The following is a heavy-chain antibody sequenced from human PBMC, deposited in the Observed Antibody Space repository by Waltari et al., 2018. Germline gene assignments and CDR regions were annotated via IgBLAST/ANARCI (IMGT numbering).Heavy chain of an antibody. CDR2: IRGRTYNYAT. CDR3: SQETISGIYEEH. CDR1: GFDFGGSA. J-gene: IGHJ1*01. V-gene: IGHV3-73*01. D-gene: IGHD1-26*01. Sequence: EVQLVESGGGWVQPGGSLRLSRAASGFDFGGSAIHWVRQASGKGLEWVGRIRGRTYNYATAYAASARGRFTLSRDESKNTAYLQMNSLRTEDTALYYRSQETISGIYEEHWGQGTRVTVSS.